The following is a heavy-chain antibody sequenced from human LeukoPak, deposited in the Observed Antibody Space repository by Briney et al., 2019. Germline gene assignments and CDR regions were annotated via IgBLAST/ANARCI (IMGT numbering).Heavy chain of an antibody. CDR2: ISSSSSYI. D-gene: IGHD4-17*01. CDR1: GFTFSSYS. Sequence: GGSLRLSCAASGFTFSSYSMNWVRQAPGKGLEWVSSISSSSSYIYYADSVKSRFTISRDNAKNLLYLDMNSLRAEDTAVYYCARGHTAVTRHFDFWGQGTLVTVSS. J-gene: IGHJ4*02. V-gene: IGHV3-21*01. CDR3: ARGHTAVTRHFDF.